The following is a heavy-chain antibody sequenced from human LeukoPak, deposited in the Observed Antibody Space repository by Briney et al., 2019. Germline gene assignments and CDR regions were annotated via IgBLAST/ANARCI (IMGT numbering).Heavy chain of an antibody. CDR3: ARIRGLSWFWFDP. Sequence: SQTLSLTCNVSGVSIRSGGFYWSWIRQQQGLEWVGHIYYSGTTYYNASLTSRVTISVDTSKDQFSLKLNSVTAADTAIYYCARIRGLSWFWFDPWGQGILVTVST. V-gene: IGHV4-31*03. J-gene: IGHJ5*02. CDR2: IYYSGTT. CDR1: GVSIRSGGFY. D-gene: IGHD6-13*01.